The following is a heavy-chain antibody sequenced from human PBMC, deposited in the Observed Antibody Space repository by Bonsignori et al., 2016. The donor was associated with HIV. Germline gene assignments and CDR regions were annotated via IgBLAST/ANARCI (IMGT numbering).Heavy chain of an antibody. CDR2: INHSGST. V-gene: IGHV4-34*01. D-gene: IGHD6-13*01. J-gene: IGHJ4*02. CDR3: ARGAAAGTRFDY. Sequence: WIRQPPGKGLEWIGEINHSGSTNYNPSLKSRVTISIDTSKNQFSLKLSSVTAADTAVYYCARGAAAGTRFDYWGQGTLVTVSS.